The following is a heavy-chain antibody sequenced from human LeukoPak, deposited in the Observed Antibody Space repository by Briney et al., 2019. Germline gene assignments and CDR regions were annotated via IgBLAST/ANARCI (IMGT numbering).Heavy chain of an antibody. CDR3: ATSLAVAGIWSFGGFDY. Sequence: ASVKVSCKASGYTFSSYAMNWVRQAPGQGLEWVGWINTNTGNPTYAQGFTGRFVFSLDTSVSTAYLQISSLKAEDTAVYYCATSLAVAGIWSFGGFDYWGQGTLVTVSS. J-gene: IGHJ4*02. V-gene: IGHV7-4-1*02. CDR1: GYTFSSYA. D-gene: IGHD6-19*01. CDR2: INTNTGNP.